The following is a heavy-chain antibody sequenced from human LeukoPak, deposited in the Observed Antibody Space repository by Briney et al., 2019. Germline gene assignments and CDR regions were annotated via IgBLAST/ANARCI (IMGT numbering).Heavy chain of an antibody. J-gene: IGHJ5*02. V-gene: IGHV4-31*03. Sequence: SETLSLTCTVSGGSISSGDYYWSWIRQHPGKGLEWIGYIYYSGSTYYNPSLKSRVTISVDTSKNQFSLKLRSVTAADTAVYYCAREGSVVRGVTPLNWFDPWGQGTLVTVSS. D-gene: IGHD3-10*01. CDR1: GGSISSGDYY. CDR2: IYYSGST. CDR3: AREGSVVRGVTPLNWFDP.